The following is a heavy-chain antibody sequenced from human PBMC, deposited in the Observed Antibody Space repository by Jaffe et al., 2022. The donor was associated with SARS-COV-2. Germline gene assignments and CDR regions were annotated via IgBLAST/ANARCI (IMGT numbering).Heavy chain of an antibody. CDR3: AKGGWGSVLDF. D-gene: IGHD7-27*01. V-gene: IGHV3-23*04. CDR1: GFTFSDYT. CDR2: INDNGGST. Sequence: EVQLVESGGGLVQPGGSLRLPCAASGFTFSDYTMSWVRQPPGRGLEWVSSINDNGGSTYYADSVKGRFTISRDNSKKTLYLQMNSLSAEDTALYYCAKGGWGSVLDFWGQGTMVTVSS. J-gene: IGHJ3*01.